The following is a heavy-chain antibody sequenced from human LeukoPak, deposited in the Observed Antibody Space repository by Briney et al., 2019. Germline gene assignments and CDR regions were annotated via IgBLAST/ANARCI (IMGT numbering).Heavy chain of an antibody. D-gene: IGHD1-26*01. J-gene: IGHJ4*02. CDR3: AKGSTGSGSLSSFDY. Sequence: GGSLRLSCAASGFTFSSYAMSWVRQAPGKGLEWVSAIGGSGGSTYYADSVKGRFTISRDNSKNTLYLQMNSLRAEDTAVYYCAKGSTGSGSLSSFDYWGQGTLVTVSS. V-gene: IGHV3-23*01. CDR2: IGGSGGST. CDR1: GFTFSSYA.